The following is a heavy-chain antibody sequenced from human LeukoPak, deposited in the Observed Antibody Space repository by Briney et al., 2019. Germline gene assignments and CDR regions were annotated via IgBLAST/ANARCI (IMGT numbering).Heavy chain of an antibody. Sequence: SETLSLTCAVYGGSFSGYYWSWIRQPPGKGLEWIGEINHSGSTNYNPSLKSRVTISVDTSKNQFSLKLSSVTAADTAVYYCARRHGYCSSTTCQEDEGGGKFWSDPWGQGTLVPVSS. D-gene: IGHD2-2*03. CDR3: ARRHGYCSSTTCQEDEGGGKFWSDP. V-gene: IGHV4-34*01. CDR1: GGSFSGYY. J-gene: IGHJ5*02. CDR2: INHSGST.